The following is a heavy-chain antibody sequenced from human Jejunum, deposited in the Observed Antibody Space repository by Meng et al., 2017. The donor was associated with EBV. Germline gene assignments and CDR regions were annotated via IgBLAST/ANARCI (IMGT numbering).Heavy chain of an antibody. CDR1: GFTFTTDA. V-gene: IGHV3-23*04. J-gene: IGHJ4*02. Sequence: GKVVESGGGVVHPWRSLRTSLAASGFTFTTDALSWVLQAPGKGLEWVSVITGSGGSTYYADSVKGRFTISRDSSKNTLYLQMNSLRAEDTAVYYCAKLVRDWGQGTLVTVSS. D-gene: IGHD2/OR15-2a*01. CDR2: ITGSGGST. CDR3: AKLVRD.